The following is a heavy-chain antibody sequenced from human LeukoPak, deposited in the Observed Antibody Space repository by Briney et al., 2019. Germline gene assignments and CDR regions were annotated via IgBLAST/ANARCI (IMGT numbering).Heavy chain of an antibody. CDR1: GYTFTDHY. V-gene: IGHV1-2*02. J-gene: IGHJ4*02. CDR2: INPNSGGT. D-gene: IGHD2-15*01. CDR3: ATDRLSQELLDY. Sequence: GASVEVSCKASGYTFTDHYIHWGRQAPGQGLEWMGWINPNSGGTNYAQKFQGRVTMTRDTSISTAYMELNRLRSDDTAVYFCATDRLSQELLDYWGQGTLVTVSS.